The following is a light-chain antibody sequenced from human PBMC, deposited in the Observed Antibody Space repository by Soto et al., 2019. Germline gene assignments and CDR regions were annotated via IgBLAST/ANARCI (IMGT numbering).Light chain of an antibody. CDR2: AAS. CDR3: LRNNSYPYT. CDR1: QGISNY. Sequence: DIQMTQSPAAMSASVGDRVTITCRASQGISNYLAWFQQKPGKVPKRLIYAASSLQSGVPSRFSGSGSETEVTLTISILQSEDFATYYWLRNNSYPYTFGQGTKLEIK. J-gene: IGKJ2*01. V-gene: IGKV1-17*03.